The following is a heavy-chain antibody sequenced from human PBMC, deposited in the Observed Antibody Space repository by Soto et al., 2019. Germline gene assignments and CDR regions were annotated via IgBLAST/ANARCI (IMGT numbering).Heavy chain of an antibody. CDR2: ISSDGKTA. Sequence: GSLRLSCAVSGFTFTNYALSWVRQAPGKGLECVSSISSDGKTAYYTASVTGRFTISRDNSKNTLSLQMNSLRVEDTAVYYCARSGPYYSDYWGRGTLVTVSS. J-gene: IGHJ4*02. D-gene: IGHD5-12*01. CDR1: GFTFTNYA. V-gene: IGHV3-23*01. CDR3: ARSGPYYSDY.